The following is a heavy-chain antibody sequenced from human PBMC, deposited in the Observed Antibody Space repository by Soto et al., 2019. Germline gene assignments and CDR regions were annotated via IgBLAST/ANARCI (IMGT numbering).Heavy chain of an antibody. CDR2: INSAGST. CDR3: AKGGVNIPLDY. CDR1: GFTFSSYG. D-gene: IGHD3-16*01. J-gene: IGHJ4*02. Sequence: GGSLRLSCAASGFTFSSYGMSWVRQAPGKGLEWVSSINSAGSTYYADSVKGRFTISRDNSKNTLYVQMNSLIAEDTAVYYCAKGGVNIPLDYWGQGTLVTVSS. V-gene: IGHV3-23*01.